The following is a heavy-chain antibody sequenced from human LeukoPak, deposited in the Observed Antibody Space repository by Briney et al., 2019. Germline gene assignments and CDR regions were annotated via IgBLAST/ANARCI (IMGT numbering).Heavy chain of an antibody. CDR2: IVIGSDNT. CDR1: GFTFTSSA. V-gene: IGHV1-58*01. J-gene: IGHJ4*02. Sequence: ASVKVSCKASGFTFTSSAVQWVRQARGQRLEWIGWIVIGSDNTNYAQKFQERVTITRDMSTSTAYMELSSLRSEDTAVYYCAADAKVTTGRPLDYWGQGTLVTVSS. CDR3: AADAKVTTGRPLDY. D-gene: IGHD1-1*01.